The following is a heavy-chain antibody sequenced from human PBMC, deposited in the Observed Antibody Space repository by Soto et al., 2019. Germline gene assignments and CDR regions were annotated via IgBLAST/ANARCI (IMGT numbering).Heavy chain of an antibody. CDR3: ATIGSNDYYYYYGMDG. CDR2: IYYSGST. V-gene: IGHV4-39*01. Sequence: SETLSLTCTVSGGSISSSSYYWGWIRQPPGKGLEWIGSIYYSGSTYYNPSLKSRVTISVDTSKSQFSLKLSSVTAADTAVYYCATIGSNDYYYYYGMDGWAQGTTVTVSS. J-gene: IGHJ6*02. D-gene: IGHD1-26*01. CDR1: GGSISSSSYY.